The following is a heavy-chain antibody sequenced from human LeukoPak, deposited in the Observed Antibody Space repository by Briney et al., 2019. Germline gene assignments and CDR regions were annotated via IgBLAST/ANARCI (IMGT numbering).Heavy chain of an antibody. D-gene: IGHD3-22*01. J-gene: IGHJ4*02. CDR3: ARRGTYYYDSSGYYYFDY. Sequence: TGGSLRLSCAASGFTFSDYYMSWIRQAPGKWLEWVSYISSSGTTIYYADSVKGRFTISRDNAKNSLYLQMNSLRAEDTAVYYCARRGTYYYDSSGYYYFDYWGQGTLVTVSS. CDR2: ISSSGTTI. V-gene: IGHV3-11*04. CDR1: GFTFSDYY.